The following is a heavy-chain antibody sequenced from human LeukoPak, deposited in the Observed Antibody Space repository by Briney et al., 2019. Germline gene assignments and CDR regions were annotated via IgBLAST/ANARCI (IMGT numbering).Heavy chain of an antibody. CDR2: ISSSSSTI. J-gene: IGHJ1*01. CDR1: GFTFSSYS. D-gene: IGHD1-14*01. CDR3: ARGLNRYYFHH. V-gene: IGHV3-48*01. Sequence: GGSLRLSCAASGFTFSSYSMNWVRQAPGKGLEWVSYISSSSSTIYYADSVKGRFTISRDNAKNSLYLQMNSLRAEDTAVYYCARGLNRYYFHHWGQGTLVTVSS.